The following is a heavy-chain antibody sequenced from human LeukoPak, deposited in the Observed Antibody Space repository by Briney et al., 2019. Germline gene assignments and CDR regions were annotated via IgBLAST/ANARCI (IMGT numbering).Heavy chain of an antibody. CDR2: LRYDGNNK. Sequence: GGSLRLSCAASGFTFSSYGMHWVRQAPGKGLEGVAFLRYDGNNKYYADSVKGRFTISRDNSKNTLYLQMKSLRVEDTAVYYCAKGGRITMLRGVQRDHYFDYWGQGTLVTVSS. V-gene: IGHV3-30*02. D-gene: IGHD3-10*01. J-gene: IGHJ4*02. CDR3: AKGGRITMLRGVQRDHYFDY. CDR1: GFTFSSYG.